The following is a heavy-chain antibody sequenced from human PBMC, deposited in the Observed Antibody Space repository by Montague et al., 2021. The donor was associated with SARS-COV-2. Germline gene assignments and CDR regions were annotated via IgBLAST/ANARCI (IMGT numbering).Heavy chain of an antibody. J-gene: IGHJ4*02. CDR2: IDWDDDK. CDR3: AREYSSGVYFDY. D-gene: IGHD6-19*01. CDR1: GFSLSTSGLC. Sequence: PALVKPTQTLTQTCTFSGFSLSTSGLCVSWIRQPPGKALEWLARIDWDDDKYYSTSLKTRLTISKDASKNQVVLTMTNMDPVDTATYYCAREYSSGVYFDYWGQGTLVTVSS. V-gene: IGHV2-70*11.